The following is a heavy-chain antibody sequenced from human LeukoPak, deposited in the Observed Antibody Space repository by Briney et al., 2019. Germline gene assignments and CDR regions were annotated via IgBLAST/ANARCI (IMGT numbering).Heavy chain of an antibody. Sequence: SETLSLTCAVSGGSFSGYFWSWIRQTPGKGLEWIGEINHGGNTNYNPSLKSRVTISLDKSENQVSLKLSCVTAADTAVYYCARPPRDSGDYRCDHRGQGNLFTVSS. CDR1: GGSFSGYF. CDR3: ARPPRDSGDYRCDH. D-gene: IGHD4-17*01. J-gene: IGHJ4*02. V-gene: IGHV4-34*01. CDR2: INHGGNT.